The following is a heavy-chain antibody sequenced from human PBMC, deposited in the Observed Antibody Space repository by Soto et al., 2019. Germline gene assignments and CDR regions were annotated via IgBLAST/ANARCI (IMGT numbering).Heavy chain of an antibody. V-gene: IGHV3-73*01. CDR2: IKTNSYAT. J-gene: IGHJ4*02. CDR1: GFTVSGSA. Sequence: EVQLVESGGGLVQPGGSLKLSCAASGFTVSGSAMHWVRQASGKGLEWVARIKTNSYATAYAASVKGRFTISRDDSKNTAYLQMNSLKTEDTAVYYCTRLDISSPSTFDYWGQGTLVTVSS. CDR3: TRLDISSPSTFDY. D-gene: IGHD6-6*01.